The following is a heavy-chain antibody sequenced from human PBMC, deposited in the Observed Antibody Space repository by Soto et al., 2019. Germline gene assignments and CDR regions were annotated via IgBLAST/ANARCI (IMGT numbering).Heavy chain of an antibody. Sequence: QVQLVESGGGVVQPGRSLRLSCAASGFTFSSYAMHWVRQAPGKGLEWVAVISYDGSNKYYADSVKGRFTISRDNSKNTLDLQMNSLSAEDPAVYYCARGGGYCISPSCDNYYYYGMDVWGQGTTVTVSS. CDR2: ISYDGSNK. V-gene: IGHV3-30-3*01. J-gene: IGHJ6*02. CDR1: GFTFSSYA. CDR3: ARGGGYCISPSCDNYYYYGMDV. D-gene: IGHD2-2*01.